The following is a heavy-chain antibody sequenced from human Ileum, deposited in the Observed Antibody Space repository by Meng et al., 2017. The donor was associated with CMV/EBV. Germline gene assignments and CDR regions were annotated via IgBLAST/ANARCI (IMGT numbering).Heavy chain of an antibody. J-gene: IGHJ5*02. V-gene: IGHV1-18*01. CDR1: GYTFTSYG. D-gene: IGHD5-12*01. CDR2: ISAYNGNT. Sequence: SGYTFTSYGIRWVRQAPGQGLEWMGWISAYNGNTNYAQKLQGRVTMTTDTSTSTAYMELRSLRSDDTAVYYCARDGSARRRGWFDPWGQGTLVTVSS. CDR3: ARDGSARRRGWFDP.